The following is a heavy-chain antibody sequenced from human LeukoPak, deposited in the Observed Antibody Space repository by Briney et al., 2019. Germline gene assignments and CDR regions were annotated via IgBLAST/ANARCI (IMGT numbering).Heavy chain of an antibody. CDR3: VRDQYLNVMTGFDD. CDR2: TSVNNGDT. V-gene: IGHV1-18*01. D-gene: IGHD3-9*01. CDR1: GYMFNIYG. J-gene: IGHJ4*02. Sequence: ASVKVSCKASGYMFNIYGISWVRQAPGQGLEWMAWTSVNNGDTKYGQKFQGRVTVTTDTSTSTVYLELWRLRPDDTAVYYCVRDQYLNVMTGFDDWGQGTLVTVSS.